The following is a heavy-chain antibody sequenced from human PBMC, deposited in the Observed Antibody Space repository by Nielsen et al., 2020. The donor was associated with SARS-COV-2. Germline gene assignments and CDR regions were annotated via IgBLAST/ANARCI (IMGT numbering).Heavy chain of an antibody. Sequence: SETLSLTCGVSGGAFSGYRWTWVRQSPGKGLEWLGEINDSGTTNYNPPLTGRVSISQDASKRQLSLKLSSVTAADTALYFCAGGIYDFLSGSDVSLNGLDVWGQGTTVTVSS. CDR1: GGAFSGYR. D-gene: IGHD3-3*01. J-gene: IGHJ6*02. CDR3: AGGIYDFLSGSDVSLNGLDV. V-gene: IGHV4-34*01. CDR2: INDSGTT.